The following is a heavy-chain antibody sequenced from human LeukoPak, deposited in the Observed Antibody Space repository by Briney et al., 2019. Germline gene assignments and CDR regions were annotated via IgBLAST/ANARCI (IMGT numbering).Heavy chain of an antibody. CDR1: AYTFTTYD. CDR2: VNPDSGGT. CDR3: ERETGSDGYKDLDY. J-gene: IGHJ4*02. V-gene: IGHV1-2*02. Sequence: ASVKVSCKSPAYTFTTYDIHWVRQAPGQGLEWMGWVNPDSGGTNYAQNFQGRVTLTRDTSISTAYMELSSLRSDDTAVYYCERETGSDGYKDLDYWGQGTLVTVSS. D-gene: IGHD5-24*01.